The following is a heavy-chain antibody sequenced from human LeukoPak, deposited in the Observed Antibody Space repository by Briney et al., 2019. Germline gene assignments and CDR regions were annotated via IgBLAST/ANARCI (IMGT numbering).Heavy chain of an antibody. J-gene: IGHJ4*02. Sequence: GGSLRLSCAASGFTFSSYWMHWVRQAPGKGLVWVSRINSDGSSTSYADSVKGRFTISRDNSKNTLYLQMNSLRAEDTAVYYCARGRYSSGWHTYYFDYWGQGTLVTVSS. CDR3: ARGRYSSGWHTYYFDY. CDR2: INSDGSST. D-gene: IGHD6-19*01. CDR1: GFTFSSYW. V-gene: IGHV3-74*01.